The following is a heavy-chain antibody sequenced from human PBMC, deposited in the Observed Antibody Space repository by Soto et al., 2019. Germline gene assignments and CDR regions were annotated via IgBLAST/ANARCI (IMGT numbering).Heavy chain of an antibody. D-gene: IGHD1-7*01. CDR1: GCTFTSYD. CDR2: MNPNSGNT. CDR3: ARDGVAGTTGISAY. Sequence: GASVQVSCKASGCTFTSYDISWVRQATGQGLEWMGWMNPNSGNTGYAQKFQGRVTMTRNTSISTAYMELSSLRSEDTAVYYCARDGVAGTTGISAYWGQGTLVTVSS. V-gene: IGHV1-8*01. J-gene: IGHJ4*02.